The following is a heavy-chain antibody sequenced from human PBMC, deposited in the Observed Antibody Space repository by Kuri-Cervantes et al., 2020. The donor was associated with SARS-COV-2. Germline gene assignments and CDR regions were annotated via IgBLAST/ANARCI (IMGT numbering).Heavy chain of an antibody. D-gene: IGHD5-24*01. J-gene: IGHJ5*02. CDR2: IYHSGST. CDR3: ARVPSIDDYVWFDP. V-gene: IGHV4-38-2*02. CDR1: GYSISSGYY. Sequence: SETLSLSCTVSGYSISSGYYLGWIRQPPGKGLEWIGSIYHSGSTYYNPSLKSRVTISVDTSKNQFSLKLSSVTAADTAVYYCARVPSIDDYVWFDPWGQGTLVTVSS.